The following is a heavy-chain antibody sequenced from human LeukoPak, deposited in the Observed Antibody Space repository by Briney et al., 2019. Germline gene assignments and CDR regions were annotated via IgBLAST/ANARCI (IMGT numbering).Heavy chain of an antibody. V-gene: IGHV3-30*02. CDR2: IRYDGSNK. Sequence: PGGSLRLSCAASGFTFSSYGMHWVRQAPGKGLEWVAFIRYDGSNKYYADSVKGRFTISRDNSKNTLYLQMNSLRVEDTAVYYCATSRDFYDSSGYYPYYFDCWGQGTLVTVSS. J-gene: IGHJ4*02. CDR3: ATSRDFYDSSGYYPYYFDC. CDR1: GFTFSSYG. D-gene: IGHD3-22*01.